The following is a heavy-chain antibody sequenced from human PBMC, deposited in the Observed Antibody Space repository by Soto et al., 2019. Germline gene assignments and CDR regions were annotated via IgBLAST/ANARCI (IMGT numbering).Heavy chain of an antibody. CDR3: TKVSPQWLVHDY. CDR2: IHFGGNT. D-gene: IGHD6-19*01. CDR1: GFTVGGDY. V-gene: IGHV3-53*01. Sequence: GGSLRLSCAASGFTVGGDYVSWVRQAPGKGLECVSVIHFGGNTYYADSVKGRFTVSRDNSKNTLYLQMNSLRVEDTAIYFCTKVSPQWLVHDYWGQGTLVTVSS. J-gene: IGHJ4*02.